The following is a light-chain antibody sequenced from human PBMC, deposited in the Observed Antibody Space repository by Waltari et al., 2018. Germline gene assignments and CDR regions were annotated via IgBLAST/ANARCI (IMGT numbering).Light chain of an antibody. J-gene: IGLJ3*02. CDR2: INSDGSH. Sequence: QLVLTQSPSASASLGASVKLTCTLDSGHSSNIVAWLQQQPEKGPRYWMKINSDGSHSKGDEIPDRFSGSSSGAARYLTISSVQSEDEADYYCQTGGHGTWVFGGGTKLTVL. CDR3: QTGGHGTWV. CDR1: SGHSSNI. V-gene: IGLV4-69*01.